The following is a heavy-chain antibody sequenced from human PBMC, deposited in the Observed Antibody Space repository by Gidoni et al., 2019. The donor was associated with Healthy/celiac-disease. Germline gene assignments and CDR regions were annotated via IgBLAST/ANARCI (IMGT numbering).Heavy chain of an antibody. CDR3: ARGYGDYVYYDYYGIDV. J-gene: IGHJ6*02. Sequence: QVQLVESGGGLVQPGRSLRLSFAASGFPFRDYYMSWVRQAPGKGLEWVAYIRSSSSDKNYADAVKGRFTISRDNAKNSLYLQMNSLRAEDTAVYYCARGYGDYVYYDYYGIDVWGQGTMVTVSS. V-gene: IGHV3-11*06. CDR2: IRSSSSDK. CDR1: GFPFRDYY. D-gene: IGHD4-17*01.